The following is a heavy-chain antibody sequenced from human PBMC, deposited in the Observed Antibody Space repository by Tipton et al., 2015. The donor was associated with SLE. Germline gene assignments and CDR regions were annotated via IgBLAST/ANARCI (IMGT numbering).Heavy chain of an antibody. J-gene: IGHJ3*02. CDR2: IRRDGGAT. CDR1: GFSFYDFF. Sequence: SLRLSCAVSGFSFYDFFIHWVRQSPGKGLEWVSHIRRDGGATYYRDSVKGRFTLSRDNSKNSVYLQMNSLRIEDTDLYFCVQGGSSWTEPSQICGRGTMVTVSS. CDR3: VQGGSSWTEPSQI. D-gene: IGHD6-13*01. V-gene: IGHV3-43*01.